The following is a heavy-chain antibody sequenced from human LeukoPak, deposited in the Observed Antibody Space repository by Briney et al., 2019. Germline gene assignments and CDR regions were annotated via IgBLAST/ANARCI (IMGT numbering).Heavy chain of an antibody. Sequence: PGGSLRLSCAASGFTFSSYGMHWVRQAPGRGLEGVAVISYDGSNKYYADSVKGRFTISRDNSKNTLYLQMNSLRAEDTAVYYCAKGRSSGWAPFDYWGQGTLVTVSS. V-gene: IGHV3-30*18. D-gene: IGHD6-19*01. J-gene: IGHJ4*02. CDR1: GFTFSSYG. CDR3: AKGRSSGWAPFDY. CDR2: ISYDGSNK.